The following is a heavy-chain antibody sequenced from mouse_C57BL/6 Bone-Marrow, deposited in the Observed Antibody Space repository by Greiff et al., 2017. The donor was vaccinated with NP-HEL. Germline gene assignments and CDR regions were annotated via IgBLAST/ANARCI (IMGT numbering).Heavy chain of an antibody. Sequence: VKVVESGPGLVQPSQSLSIPCTVSGFSLTSYGVHWVRQSPGKGLEWLGVIWSGGSTDYNAAFISRLSISKDNSKSQVFFKMNSLQADDTAIYYCARLITTVVPYAMDYWGQGTSVTVSS. CDR1: GFSLTSYG. J-gene: IGHJ4*01. D-gene: IGHD1-1*01. CDR2: IWSGGST. V-gene: IGHV2-2*01. CDR3: ARLITTVVPYAMDY.